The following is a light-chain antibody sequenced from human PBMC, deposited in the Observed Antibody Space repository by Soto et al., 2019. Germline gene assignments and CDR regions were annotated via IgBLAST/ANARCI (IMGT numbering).Light chain of an antibody. V-gene: IGKV1-39*01. CDR1: QSISNY. CDR3: QQSYSAAPFT. CDR2: AAS. Sequence: DIQMTQSPSSLSASVGDRVTITCRASQSISNYLNWYQQKPGKAPKLLIYAASSLQSGVPSRFSGSGSGTDFTLTISSLQPEDFATYYCQQSYSAAPFTFGPGTKVDIK. J-gene: IGKJ3*01.